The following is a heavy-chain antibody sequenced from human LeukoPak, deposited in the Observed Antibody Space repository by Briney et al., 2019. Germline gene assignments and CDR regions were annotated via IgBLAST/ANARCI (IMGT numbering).Heavy chain of an antibody. CDR3: ARDDGYCGSTSCPHNPYYYYGMDV. CDR2: IWYDGSNK. J-gene: IGHJ6*02. D-gene: IGHD2-2*03. V-gene: IGHV3-33*01. CDR1: GFTFSSYG. Sequence: GGSLRLSCAASGFTFSSYGMHWVRQAPGKGLEWVAVIWYDGSNKYYADSVKGRFTISRDNSKNTLCLQMNSLRAEDTAVYYCARDDGYCGSTSCPHNPYYYYGMDVWGQGTTVTVSS.